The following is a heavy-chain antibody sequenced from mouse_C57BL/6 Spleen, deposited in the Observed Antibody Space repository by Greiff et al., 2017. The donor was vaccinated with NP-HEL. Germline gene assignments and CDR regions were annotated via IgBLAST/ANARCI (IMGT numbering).Heavy chain of an antibody. D-gene: IGHD2-3*01. Sequence: EVQLVESGGDLVKPGGSLKLSCAASGFTFSSYGMSWVRQTPDKRLEWVATISSGGSYTYYPDSVKGRFTISRDNAKNTLYLQMSSLKSEDTAMYYCARQGGWLLDYWGQGTTLTVSS. J-gene: IGHJ2*01. V-gene: IGHV5-6*01. CDR2: ISSGGSYT. CDR1: GFTFSSYG. CDR3: ARQGGWLLDY.